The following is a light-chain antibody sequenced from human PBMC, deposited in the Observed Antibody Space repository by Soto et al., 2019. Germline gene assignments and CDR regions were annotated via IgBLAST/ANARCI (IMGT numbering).Light chain of an antibody. CDR1: SSDFGSYNL. CDR2: EGS. CDR3: CSYAGSSTWV. J-gene: IGLJ3*02. Sequence: QSALTQPASVSGSPGQSITIYCTGTSSDFGSYNLVSWYQQHPGKAPKLMIYEGSKRPSGVSNRFSGSKSGNTASLTISGLQAEDEADYYCCSYAGSSTWVFGGGTKLTVL. V-gene: IGLV2-23*01.